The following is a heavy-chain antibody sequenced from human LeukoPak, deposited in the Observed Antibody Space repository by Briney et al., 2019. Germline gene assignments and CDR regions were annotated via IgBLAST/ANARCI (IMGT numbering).Heavy chain of an antibody. V-gene: IGHV3-53*01. D-gene: IGHD6-6*01. J-gene: IGHJ4*02. Sequence: PGGSLRLSCAASGFTVSSNYMSWVRQAPGKGLEWVSVIYSGGSTYYADSVKGRFTISRDNSKNTLYLQMNSLRAEDTAVYYCARVWYSSSSAYYFDYWGQGTLVTVSS. CDR3: ARVWYSSSSAYYFDY. CDR1: GFTVSSNY. CDR2: IYSGGST.